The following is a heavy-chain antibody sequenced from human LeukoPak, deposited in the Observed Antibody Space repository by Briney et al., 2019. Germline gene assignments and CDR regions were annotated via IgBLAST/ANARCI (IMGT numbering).Heavy chain of an antibody. CDR2: ISGSGGST. CDR1: GFTFSSYA. V-gene: IGHV3-23*01. CDR3: AKVRDTTKMVYAIPDFDP. D-gene: IGHD2-8*01. J-gene: IGHJ5*02. Sequence: GGSLRLSCAASGFTFSSYAMSWVRQAPGKGLEWVSAISGSGGSTYYADSVKGRFTISRDNSKNTLYLQMNSLRAEDTAVYYCAKVRDTTKMVYAIPDFDPWGQGTLVTVSS.